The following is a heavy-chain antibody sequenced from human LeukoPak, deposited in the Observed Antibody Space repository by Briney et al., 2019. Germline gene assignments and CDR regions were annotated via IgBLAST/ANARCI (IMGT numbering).Heavy chain of an antibody. V-gene: IGHV3-20*04. CDR3: ARAYYGTPLFYFDF. J-gene: IGHJ4*02. CDR1: GFTFDDYG. D-gene: IGHD3-10*01. Sequence: GGSLRLSCAVSGFTFDDYGMSWVRQAPGKGLEWVSGINWNGGSTGYADSVKGRFTISRDNAKNSLYLQMNSLRAEDTALYFCARAYYGTPLFYFDFWGQGTLVTVSS. CDR2: INWNGGST.